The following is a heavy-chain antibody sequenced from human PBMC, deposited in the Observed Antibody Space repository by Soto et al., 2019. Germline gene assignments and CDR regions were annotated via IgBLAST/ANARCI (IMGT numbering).Heavy chain of an antibody. V-gene: IGHV3-23*01. J-gene: IGHJ2*01. D-gene: IGHD2-21*02. Sequence: EVQLLESGGGLVQPGGSLRLSCAASGFTFSSYAMSWVRQAPGKGLEWVSAISGSGGSTYYADSVKGRFTISRDNSKNTLYLHMNSLRAEDTAVYYCAKPRVGGDSGSGYFDLWGRGTLVTVSS. CDR3: AKPRVGGDSGSGYFDL. CDR1: GFTFSSYA. CDR2: ISGSGGST.